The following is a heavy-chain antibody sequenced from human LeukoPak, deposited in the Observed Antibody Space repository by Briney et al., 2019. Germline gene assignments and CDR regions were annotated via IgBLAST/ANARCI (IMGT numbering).Heavy chain of an antibody. J-gene: IGHJ5*02. D-gene: IGHD1-26*01. Sequence: ASVKVSCKASGYTFTGYYMHWVRQAPGQGLEWMGWINPNSGGTNYAQKFQGRVTMTRDTSISTAYMELSRLRSDDTAVYYCAKDNSVGDIAWWFDPWGQGTLVTVSS. CDR3: AKDNSVGDIAWWFDP. CDR1: GYTFTGYY. CDR2: INPNSGGT. V-gene: IGHV1-2*02.